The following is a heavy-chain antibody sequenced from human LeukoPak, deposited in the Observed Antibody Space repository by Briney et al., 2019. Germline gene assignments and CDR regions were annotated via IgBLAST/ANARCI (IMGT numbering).Heavy chain of an antibody. CDR3: AREAERRVVN. CDR1: GFSISSGYY. V-gene: IGHV4-38-2*02. CDR2: IHPSGIM. J-gene: IGHJ4*02. D-gene: IGHD1-1*01. Sequence: PSETLSLTCVVSGFSISSGYYWGWIRQPPGKGLEWIGNIHPSGIMFHNSSLNSRVTMSIDTSKNQFSLKLSSVTAADTAVYYCAREAERRVVNWGQGTLVTVSS.